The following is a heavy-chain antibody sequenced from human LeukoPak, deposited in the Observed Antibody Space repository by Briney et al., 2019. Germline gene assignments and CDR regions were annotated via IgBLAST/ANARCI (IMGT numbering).Heavy chain of an antibody. CDR1: GFSLSGYW. CDR3: ARGRYYGMDV. V-gene: IGHV3-74*01. CDR2: NNGDGSTT. J-gene: IGHJ6*02. Sequence: GGSLRLSCVASGFSLSGYWMYWVRQAPGKGLMYISRNNGDGSTTNYADSVKGRFTISRDNAKNTLSLQVNSLRAEDTAVYFCARGRYYGMDVWGQGTTVTVSS.